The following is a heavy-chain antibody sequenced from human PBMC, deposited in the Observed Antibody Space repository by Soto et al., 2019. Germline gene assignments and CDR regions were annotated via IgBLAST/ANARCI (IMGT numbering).Heavy chain of an antibody. Sequence: QVQLQESGPGLVKPSQTLSLTCTVSGGSIASGDYYWSWIRQPPGKGLEWIGFIYYSGTHYYNPSLQSSFTISIDTSKNQFSLKLSSVTAADTAVYYCARDSDVNFDYWGQGTLVTVSS. J-gene: IGHJ4*02. CDR2: IYYSGTH. CDR1: GGSIASGDYY. CDR3: ARDSDVNFDY. V-gene: IGHV4-30-4*01.